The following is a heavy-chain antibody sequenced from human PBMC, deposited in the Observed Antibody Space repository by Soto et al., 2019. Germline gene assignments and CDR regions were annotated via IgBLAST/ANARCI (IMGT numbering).Heavy chain of an antibody. D-gene: IGHD2-2*02. Sequence: GGSLRLSCAASGFNFSSYAMNWVRQAPGKGLEWVSTISVSGGRTYYADSVKGRFTVSRDNAKNTLFLQMNSLRAEDTAVYYCAKRFSVKEGTDCSSTSCYIDYWGQGTVVTVSS. CDR1: GFNFSSYA. CDR3: AKRFSVKEGTDCSSTSCYIDY. J-gene: IGHJ4*02. V-gene: IGHV3-23*01. CDR2: ISVSGGRT.